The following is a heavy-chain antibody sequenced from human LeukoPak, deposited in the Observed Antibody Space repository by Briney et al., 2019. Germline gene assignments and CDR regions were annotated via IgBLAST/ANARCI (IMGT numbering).Heavy chain of an antibody. V-gene: IGHV4-34*01. J-gene: IGHJ4*02. CDR3: ARGNRGSDFDY. Sequence: SETLSLTCAVYGGSFSSYYWSWIRQPPGKGLEWIGEINHSGSTNYNPSLKSRVTISVDTSKNQFSLKLSSVTAADTAVYYCARGNRGSDFDYWGQRTLVTVSS. CDR2: INHSGST. D-gene: IGHD7-27*01. CDR1: GGSFSSYY.